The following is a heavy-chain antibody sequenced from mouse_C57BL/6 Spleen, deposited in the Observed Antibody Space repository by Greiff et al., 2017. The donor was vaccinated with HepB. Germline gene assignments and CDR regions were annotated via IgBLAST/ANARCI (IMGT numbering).Heavy chain of an antibody. Sequence: EVHLVESGGGLVKPGGSLKLSCAASGFTFSSYTMSWVRQTPEKRLEWVATISGGGGNTYYPDSVKGRFTISRDNAKNTLYLQMRSLRSEDTALYYYARHDYIYFDYWGHGTTLTVSS. CDR3: ARHDYIYFDY. J-gene: IGHJ2*01. CDR2: ISGGGGNT. CDR1: GFTFSSYT. V-gene: IGHV5-9*01. D-gene: IGHD2-12*01.